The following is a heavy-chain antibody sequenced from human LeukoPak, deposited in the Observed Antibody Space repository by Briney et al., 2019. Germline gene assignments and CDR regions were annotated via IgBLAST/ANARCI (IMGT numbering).Heavy chain of an antibody. Sequence: ASVKVSCKASGGTFSSYAISWVRQAPGQGLEWMGWISAYNGNTNYAQKLQGRVTMTTDTSTSTAYMELRSLRSDDTAVYYCARGGDGYNWGYYYYYMDVWGKGTTVTVSS. CDR3: ARGGDGYNWGYYYYYMDV. V-gene: IGHV1-18*01. CDR2: ISAYNGNT. CDR1: GGTFSSYA. J-gene: IGHJ6*03. D-gene: IGHD5-24*01.